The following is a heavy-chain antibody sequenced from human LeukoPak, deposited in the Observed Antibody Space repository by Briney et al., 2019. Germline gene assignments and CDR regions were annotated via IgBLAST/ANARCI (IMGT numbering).Heavy chain of an antibody. CDR1: GFIFSDYD. D-gene: IGHD3-22*01. CDR3: ARSASGYYPDY. V-gene: IGHV3-13*01. CDR2: IGTAGDT. J-gene: IGHJ4*02. Sequence: GGSLRLSCAASGFIFSDYDMHWVRQATGKGLEWVSAIGTAGDTYYPGSVKGRFTISRENAKNSLYLQMNSLRAGDTAVYYCARSASGYYPDYWGQGTLVTVSS.